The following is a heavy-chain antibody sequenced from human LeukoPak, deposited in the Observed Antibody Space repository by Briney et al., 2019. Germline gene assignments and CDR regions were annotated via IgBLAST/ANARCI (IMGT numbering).Heavy chain of an antibody. Sequence: SVKVSCKASGGTFSSYAISWVRQAPGQGLEWMGGIIPIFGTANYAQKFQGRVAITADESTSTAYMELSSLRSEDTAVYYCATYDILTGFFDYWGQGTLVTVSS. V-gene: IGHV1-69*13. J-gene: IGHJ4*02. CDR1: GGTFSSYA. CDR2: IIPIFGTA. D-gene: IGHD3-9*01. CDR3: ATYDILTGFFDY.